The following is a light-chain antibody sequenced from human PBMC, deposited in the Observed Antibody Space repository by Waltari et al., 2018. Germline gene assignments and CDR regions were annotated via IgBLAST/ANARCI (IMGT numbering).Light chain of an antibody. Sequence: VLTQSPGTLSLSPGERATLSCRASQSLTKKYLAWYQQQPGQAPRLLIYGASSRAAGIPDRFSGSGSGTDFTLTINRLGPEDVAVYYCQQYGSSVMYTFGQGTKLEIK. J-gene: IGKJ2*01. CDR3: QQYGSSVMYT. CDR1: QSLTKKY. CDR2: GAS. V-gene: IGKV3-20*01.